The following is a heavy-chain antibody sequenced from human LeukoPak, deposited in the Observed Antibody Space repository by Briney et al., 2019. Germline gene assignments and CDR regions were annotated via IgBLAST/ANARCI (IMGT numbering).Heavy chain of an antibody. J-gene: IGHJ1*01. CDR1: GYTFSIDG. V-gene: IGHV1-18*01. CDR2: ISSYNGNT. D-gene: IGHD1-1*01. Sequence: ASGKLSCTASGYTFSIDGISWVRQPPGQWLEWIGWISSYNGNTKYAEKLQGRVTMTTDTSTSTDYMELRRRRSDHTAVYYRARVQLERSGEPFDHWRQSTLIPVSS. CDR3: ARVQLERSGEPFDH.